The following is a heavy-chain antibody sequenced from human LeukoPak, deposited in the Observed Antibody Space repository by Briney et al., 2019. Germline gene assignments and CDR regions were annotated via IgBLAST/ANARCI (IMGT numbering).Heavy chain of an antibody. CDR1: GGSISSYY. Sequence: PSETLSLTCTVSGGSISSYYWSWIRQPAGKGLEWIGRIYTSGSTNYNPSLKSRVTISVDTSKNQFSLKLSSVTAADTAVYYCAREVYDIVVVPAAKGYYYYYMDVWGKGTTVTISS. CDR3: AREVYDIVVVPAAKGYYYYYMDV. J-gene: IGHJ6*03. CDR2: IYTSGST. D-gene: IGHD2-2*01. V-gene: IGHV4-4*07.